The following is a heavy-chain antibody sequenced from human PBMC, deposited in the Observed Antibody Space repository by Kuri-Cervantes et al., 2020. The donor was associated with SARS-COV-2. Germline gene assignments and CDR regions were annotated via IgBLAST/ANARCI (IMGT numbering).Heavy chain of an antibody. CDR3: ARDLTLEYCSGGSCYYYYGMDV. J-gene: IGHJ6*02. CDR1: GFTFSSYW. D-gene: IGHD2-15*01. V-gene: IGHV3-74*01. CDR2: INSDGSST. Sequence: GESLKISCAASGFTFSSYWMHWVRQAPGKGLVWVSRINSDGSSTSYADSVKGRFTISRDNAKNTLYLQMNSLRAEDTAVYYCARDLTLEYCSGGSCYYYYGMDVWGQGTTVTVSS.